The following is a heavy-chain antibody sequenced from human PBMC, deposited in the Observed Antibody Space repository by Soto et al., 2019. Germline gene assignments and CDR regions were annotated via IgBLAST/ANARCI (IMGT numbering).Heavy chain of an antibody. V-gene: IGHV3-30*18. CDR1: GFTFSSYS. CDR2: ISYDGSNK. Sequence: GGSLRLSCAASGFTFSSYSMNWVRQAPGKGLEWVAVISYDGSNKYYADSVKGRFTISRDNSKNTLYLQMNSLRAEDTAEYYCAKDGAPYYYSDGMDVWGQGTTVTVSS. D-gene: IGHD3-16*01. CDR3: AKDGAPYYYSDGMDV. J-gene: IGHJ6*02.